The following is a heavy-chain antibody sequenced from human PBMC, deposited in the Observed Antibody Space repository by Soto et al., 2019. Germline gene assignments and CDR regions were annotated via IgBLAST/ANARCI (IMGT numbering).Heavy chain of an antibody. D-gene: IGHD3-10*01. J-gene: IGHJ5*02. V-gene: IGHV4-59*01. CDR2: IYYSGST. Sequence: SETLSLTCTVSGGSISSYYWSWIRQPPGKGLEWIGYIYYSGSTNYNPSLKSRVTISVDTSKNQFSLKLSSVTAADTAVYYCARFYPGFGWFDPWGQGTLVTVSS. CDR1: GGSISSYY. CDR3: ARFYPGFGWFDP.